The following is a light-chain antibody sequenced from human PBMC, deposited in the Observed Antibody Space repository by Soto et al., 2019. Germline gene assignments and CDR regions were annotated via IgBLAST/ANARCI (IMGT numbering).Light chain of an antibody. Sequence: QSVLTQPPSASGTPGQRVTISCSGSNSNVGSNTVDWYQQLPGTAPKLLIYHNNQRPSGVPDRLSGSKSGTSASLAISGLQSEDEADYYCAALDDSLNAVVFGGGTELTVL. CDR3: AALDDSLNAVV. V-gene: IGLV1-44*01. CDR2: HNN. CDR1: NSNVGSNT. J-gene: IGLJ2*01.